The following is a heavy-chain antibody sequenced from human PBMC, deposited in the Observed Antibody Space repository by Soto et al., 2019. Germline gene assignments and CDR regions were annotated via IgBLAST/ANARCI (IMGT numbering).Heavy chain of an antibody. Sequence: EVQLVESGGGLVQPGRSLRLSCAASGFTFDDYAMHWVRQAPGKGLEWVSGISWNSGSIGYADSVKGRFTISRDNAKNTLYLQMNSLRAEDTAVYYCARASFLGAHGDYWGQGTLVTVSS. D-gene: IGHD1-26*01. J-gene: IGHJ4*02. CDR3: ARASFLGAHGDY. CDR2: ISWNSGSI. CDR1: GFTFDDYA. V-gene: IGHV3-9*01.